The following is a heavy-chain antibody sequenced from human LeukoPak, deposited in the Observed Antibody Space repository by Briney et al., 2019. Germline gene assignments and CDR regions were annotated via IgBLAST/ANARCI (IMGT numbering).Heavy chain of an antibody. CDR2: ISGSGAST. D-gene: IGHD6-13*01. CDR1: GFTFSGAW. V-gene: IGHV3-23*01. Sequence: GGSLRLSCAASGFTFSGAWMSWVRQAPGKGLEWVSSISGSGASTYYADSVKGRFTISRDNSKNTLYLQMNNLRAEDTAVYYCAKRITTPGPYFDYWGQGTLVTVPS. J-gene: IGHJ4*02. CDR3: AKRITTPGPYFDY.